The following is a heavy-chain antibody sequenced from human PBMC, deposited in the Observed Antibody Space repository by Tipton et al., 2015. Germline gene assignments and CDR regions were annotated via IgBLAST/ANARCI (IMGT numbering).Heavy chain of an antibody. CDR2: LYSGGGT. J-gene: IGHJ4*02. CDR3: AKDPSFDYVWGEAGY. D-gene: IGHD3-16*01. Sequence: SLRLSCAASGFGVSGYGMSWVRQAPGKGLECVSVLYSGGGTYYTDSVKGRFTISKDDSNNTLYLQMNSLRAEDTAVYYCAKDPSFDYVWGEAGYWGQGTLVTVSS. V-gene: IGHV3-53*01. CDR1: GFGVSGYG.